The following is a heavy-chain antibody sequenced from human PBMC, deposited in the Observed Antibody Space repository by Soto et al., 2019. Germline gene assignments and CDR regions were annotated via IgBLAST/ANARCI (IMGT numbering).Heavy chain of an antibody. CDR2: ISYVTSNK. Sequence: QVQLVESGGGVVQPGRSLRLSCAASGFTFSSYGMHWVRQAPGKGLEWVAVISYVTSNKYYADSVKGRFNISRDNSKNPLFLQMNSLRAEDTAVYYCAKNRGWELIGAADYWGQGTLVTVSS. D-gene: IGHD1-26*01. CDR1: GFTFSSYG. J-gene: IGHJ4*02. V-gene: IGHV3-30*18. CDR3: AKNRGWELIGAADY.